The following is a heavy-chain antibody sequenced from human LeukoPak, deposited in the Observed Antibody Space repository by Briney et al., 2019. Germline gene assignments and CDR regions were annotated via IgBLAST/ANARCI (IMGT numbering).Heavy chain of an antibody. V-gene: IGHV3-23*01. CDR3: AKELYSSSASDY. J-gene: IGHJ4*02. CDR1: GFTFSSYA. CDR2: ISGSGGST. D-gene: IGHD6-13*01. Sequence: PGGSLRLSCPASGFTFSSYAMSWVRQAPGKGLEWVSAISGSGGSTYYADSGKGRFTISRDNSNNTLYLQMNSLRAEDTAVYYCAKELYSSSASDYWGQGTLVTVSS.